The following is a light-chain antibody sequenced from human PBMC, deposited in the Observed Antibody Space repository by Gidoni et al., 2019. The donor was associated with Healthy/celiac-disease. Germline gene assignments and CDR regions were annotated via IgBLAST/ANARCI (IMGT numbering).Light chain of an antibody. CDR2: WAS. CDR1: QSVLYSSNNKNY. J-gene: IGKJ3*01. CDR3: QQYYSTPGFT. V-gene: IGKV4-1*01. Sequence: DIVMTQSPDSLAVSLGERATINCNSSQSVLYSSNNKNYLDWYQKKQGQPPKLLIYWASTRESGVPDRFSGSGSGTDFTLTISSLQAEDVAVYYCQQYYSTPGFTFGPGTKVDIK.